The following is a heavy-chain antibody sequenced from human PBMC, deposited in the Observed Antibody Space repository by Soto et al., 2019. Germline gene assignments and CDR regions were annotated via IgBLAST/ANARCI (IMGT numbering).Heavy chain of an antibody. CDR3: AGDPPLPGSLRGTPRMHV. D-gene: IGHD1-1*01. CDR2: ISAYNGNT. J-gene: IGHJ6*02. CDR1: GYSFTSYG. V-gene: IGHV1-18*04. Sequence: QIQLVQSGPEVQQPGASVKVSCTASGYSFTSYGISWVRQAPGQGLEWVGWISAYNGNTNYAQSLQGRVTMTTHSSPNTAYLELKRVISDATAGYYCAGDPPLPGSLRGTPRMHVWGQGTTVTVSS.